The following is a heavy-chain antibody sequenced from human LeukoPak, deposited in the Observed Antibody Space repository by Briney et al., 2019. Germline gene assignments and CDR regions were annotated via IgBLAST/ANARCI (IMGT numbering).Heavy chain of an antibody. CDR2: IYSGGST. V-gene: IGHV3-66*01. Sequence: PGGSLRLSCAASGFTVSSNYMSWVRQAPGKGLEWVSVIYSGGSTYYADSVKGRFTISRDNSKNTLYLQMNSLRAEDTAVYYCARGQVSDNYDFWSGYLILGGYYYYYYMDVWGKGTTVTVSS. CDR3: ARGQVSDNYDFWSGYLILGGYYYYYYMDV. CDR1: GFTVSSNY. D-gene: IGHD3-3*01. J-gene: IGHJ6*03.